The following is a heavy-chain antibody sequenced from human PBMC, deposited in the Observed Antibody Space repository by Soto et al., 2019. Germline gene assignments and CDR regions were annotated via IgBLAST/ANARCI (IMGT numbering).Heavy chain of an antibody. V-gene: IGHV3-23*01. CDR3: ASRSSGWYFDY. D-gene: IGHD6-19*01. CDR1: GFTFSSYA. CDR2: ISGSGGST. J-gene: IGHJ4*02. Sequence: GGSLRLSCAASGFTFSSYAMNWVRQGPGKGLEWVSVISGSGGSTYYADSVEGRFTISRDNSKNTLYLQMNSLRAEDTAVYYCASRSSGWYFDYWGQGTLVTVSS.